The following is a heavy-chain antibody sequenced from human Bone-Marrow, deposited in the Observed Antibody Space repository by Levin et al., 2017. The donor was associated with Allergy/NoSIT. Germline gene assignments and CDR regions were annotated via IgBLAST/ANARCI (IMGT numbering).Heavy chain of an antibody. V-gene: IGHV1-24*01. CDR1: GYTLTELS. D-gene: IGHD6-13*01. CDR3: ATVFGSGSWFPPGF. Sequence: GGSLRLSCKVSGYTLTELSMHWVRQAPGQGLEWMGGFDPEDGDTSYAQKFQGRVTMTEDTSTDTAYMELSSLRSEDTAVYYCATVFGSGSWFPPGFWGQGTLVTVSS. CDR2: FDPEDGDT. J-gene: IGHJ4*02.